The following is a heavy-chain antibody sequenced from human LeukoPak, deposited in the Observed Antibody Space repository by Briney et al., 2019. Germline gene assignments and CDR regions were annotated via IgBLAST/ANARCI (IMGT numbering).Heavy chain of an antibody. V-gene: IGHV3-33*01. CDR3: ARFPPLSWWSTFDY. CDR2: IWYDGSNK. Sequence: PGGSLRLSCAASGFTFSSYGMHWVRQAPGKGLGWVAVIWYDGSNKYYADSVKGRFTISRDNSKNTLYLQMNSLRAEDTAVYYCARFPPLSWWSTFDYWGQGTLVTVSS. CDR1: GFTFSSYG. J-gene: IGHJ4*02. D-gene: IGHD2-15*01.